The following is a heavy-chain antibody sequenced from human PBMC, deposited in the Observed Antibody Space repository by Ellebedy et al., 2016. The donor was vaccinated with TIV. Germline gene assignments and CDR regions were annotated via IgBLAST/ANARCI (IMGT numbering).Heavy chain of an antibody. CDR3: ARPVGFGGVINYFDS. CDR1: GGSISSYY. CDR2: VYYSGTT. Sequence: SETLSLXCTVSGGSISSYYWSWIRQPPGKGLEWIGYVYYSGTTNYNSSLKSRVTISVDTSTNQVSLRLTSVTAADTDVYYCARPVGFGGVINYFDSWGQGILVTVSS. D-gene: IGHD3-16*01. V-gene: IGHV4-59*03. J-gene: IGHJ4*02.